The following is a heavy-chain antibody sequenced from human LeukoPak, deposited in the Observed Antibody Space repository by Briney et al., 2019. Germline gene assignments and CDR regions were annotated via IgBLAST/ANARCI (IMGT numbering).Heavy chain of an antibody. V-gene: IGHV1-69*04. D-gene: IGHD3-22*01. Sequence: SVKVSCKASGGTFSSYAISWVRQAPGQGLEWMGRIIPILGIANYAQKFQGRVTITADKSTSTAYMELSSLGSEDTAVYYCASEPLYYYDSSGYYYTDWGQGTLVTVSS. CDR1: GGTFSSYA. J-gene: IGHJ4*02. CDR2: IIPILGIA. CDR3: ASEPLYYYDSSGYYYTD.